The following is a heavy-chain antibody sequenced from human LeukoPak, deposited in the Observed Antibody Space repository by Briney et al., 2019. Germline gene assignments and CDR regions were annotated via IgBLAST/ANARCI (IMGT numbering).Heavy chain of an antibody. V-gene: IGHV4-59*11. D-gene: IGHD3-10*01. CDR1: GGPISSHY. J-gene: IGHJ4*02. CDR3: ARVRVRGVIDY. CDR2: IYYSGST. Sequence: SETLSLTCSVSGGPISSHYWSWIRQPPGKGLEWIGYIYYSGSTYYNPSLKSRVTISVDTSKNQFSLKLSSVTAADTAVYYCARVRVRGVIDYWGQGTLVTVSS.